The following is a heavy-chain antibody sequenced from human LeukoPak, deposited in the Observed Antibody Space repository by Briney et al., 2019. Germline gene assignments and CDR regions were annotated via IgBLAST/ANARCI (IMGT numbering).Heavy chain of an antibody. CDR3: ATAPYFTMIVVNDY. J-gene: IGHJ4*02. Sequence: GGSLRLSCAASGFTFSSYSMTWVRQAPGKGLEWVSSISSSSSYIYYADSVKGRFTISRDNAKNSLYLQMNSLRAEDTAVYYCATAPYFTMIVVNDYWGQGTLVTVSS. V-gene: IGHV3-21*01. CDR2: ISSSSSYI. D-gene: IGHD3-22*01. CDR1: GFTFSSYS.